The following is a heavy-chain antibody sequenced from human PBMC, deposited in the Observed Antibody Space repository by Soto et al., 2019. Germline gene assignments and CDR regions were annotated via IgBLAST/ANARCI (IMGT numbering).Heavy chain of an antibody. D-gene: IGHD2-2*01. V-gene: IGHV4-4*02. CDR3: AGADIVVVPAGVGFDP. CDR2: VYHTGST. CDR1: GDSISSTHW. Sequence: SETLSLTCVVSGDSISSTHWWTWVRQTPGTGLEWIGEVYHTGSTKYNPSLKSRVTISVDTSKNQFSLKLSSVTAADTAVYYCAGADIVVVPAGVGFDPGGRETLVTFSS. J-gene: IGHJ5*02.